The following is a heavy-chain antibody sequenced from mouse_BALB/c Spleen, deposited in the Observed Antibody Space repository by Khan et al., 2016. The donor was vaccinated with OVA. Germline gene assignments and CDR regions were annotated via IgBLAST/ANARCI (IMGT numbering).Heavy chain of an antibody. CDR1: GYTFSTYW. CDR2: INPSTGYN. J-gene: IGHJ4*01. V-gene: IGHV1-7*01. CDR3: STSGHYGGRYYFAMDY. D-gene: IGHD1-1*01. Sequence: QVQLQQSGAELAKPGASVMMSCKASGYTFSTYWMHWVKQRPGQGLEWIGYINPSTGYNEYNQKFKDKATLTVDKSSTTAYMQLSSLTSEDSAVXYCSTSGHYGGRYYFAMDYWGQGTSVTVSS.